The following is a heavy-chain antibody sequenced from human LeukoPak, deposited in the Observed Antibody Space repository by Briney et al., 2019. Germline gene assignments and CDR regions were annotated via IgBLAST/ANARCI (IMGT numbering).Heavy chain of an antibody. V-gene: IGHV4-59*08. D-gene: IGHD3-10*01. CDR3: ARVYLEWFGELPDDY. CDR1: GGSISSYY. J-gene: IGHJ4*02. Sequence: SETLSLTCTVSGGSISSYYWSWIRQPPGKGLEWIGYIYYSGSTNYNPSLKSRVTISVDTSKNQFSLKLSSVTAADTAVYYCARVYLEWFGELPDDYWGQGTLVTVSS. CDR2: IYYSGST.